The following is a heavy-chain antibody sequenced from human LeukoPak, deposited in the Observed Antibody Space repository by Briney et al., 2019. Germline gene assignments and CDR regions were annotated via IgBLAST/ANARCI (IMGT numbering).Heavy chain of an antibody. D-gene: IGHD5-18*01. V-gene: IGHV4-59*11. CDR3: ATIKRGSIFGYFDF. Sequence: SETLSLTCTVSGGSISSHYWRWIRQPLGKGLEWIAYLFDSVNTKDNPSLQSRLTLSADTSKNQFSLRLSSVTAADTAVYYCATIKRGSIFGYFDFWGQGIKVTVSS. CDR2: LFDSVNT. J-gene: IGHJ4*02. CDR1: GGSISSHY.